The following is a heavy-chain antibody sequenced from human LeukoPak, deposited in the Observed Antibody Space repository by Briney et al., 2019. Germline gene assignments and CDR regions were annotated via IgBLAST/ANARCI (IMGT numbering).Heavy chain of an antibody. CDR1: GYTFTSYG. D-gene: IGHD1-7*01. V-gene: IGHV1-69*05. Sequence: VASVKVSCKASGYTFTSYGISWVRQAPGQGLEWMGRIIPIFGTANYAQKFQGRVTITTDESTSTAYMELSSLRSEDTAVYYCARGRTGTKMGYLDYWGQGSLVTVSS. CDR2: IIPIFGTA. CDR3: ARGRTGTKMGYLDY. J-gene: IGHJ4*02.